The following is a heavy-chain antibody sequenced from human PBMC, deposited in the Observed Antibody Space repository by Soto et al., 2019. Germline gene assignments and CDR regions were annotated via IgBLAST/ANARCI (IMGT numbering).Heavy chain of an antibody. CDR3: ARAKAPLYSSSWYWFDP. CDR2: MSYSGST. D-gene: IGHD6-13*01. Sequence: SETLSLTCTVSGASISGYHGGWIRQPPGKGLEWIGYMSYSGSTYYNPSLKSRVTISVDTSKNQFSLKLSSVTAADTAVYYCARAKAPLYSSSWYWFDPWGQGTLVTVSS. V-gene: IGHV4-59*08. J-gene: IGHJ5*02. CDR1: GASISGYH.